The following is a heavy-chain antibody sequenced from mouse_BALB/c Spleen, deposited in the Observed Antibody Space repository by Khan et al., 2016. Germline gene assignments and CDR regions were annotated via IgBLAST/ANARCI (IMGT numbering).Heavy chain of an antibody. D-gene: IGHD2-4*01. CDR3: ARWDDYEEFTY. J-gene: IGHJ3*01. V-gene: IGHV1-9*01. CDR2: ILPGSGST. CDR1: GYTFSTYW. Sequence: QVRLQQSGAELMKPGASVKISCKATGYTFSTYWIVWVKQRPGHGLEWIGEILPGSGSTNYNGKFKDKITFTADTSSNTAYMQHSSLTSEDSAVYYCARWDDYEEFTYRGQGTLVTVS.